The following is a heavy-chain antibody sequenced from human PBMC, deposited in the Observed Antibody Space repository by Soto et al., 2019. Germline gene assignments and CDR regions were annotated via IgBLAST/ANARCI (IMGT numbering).Heavy chain of an antibody. D-gene: IGHD2-15*01. Sequence: PGGSLRLACAVYGFTFGDSYMSWIRQAPGKGLEWLSYISPGSRYPAYADSVKGRFTISRDNAKRSLYLQMMSLTAEDTAIYYCVRGGGGGLFDPWGQGTMVTVSS. CDR3: VRGGGGGLFDP. V-gene: IGHV3-11*06. J-gene: IGHJ5*02. CDR2: ISPGSRYP. CDR1: GFTFGDSY.